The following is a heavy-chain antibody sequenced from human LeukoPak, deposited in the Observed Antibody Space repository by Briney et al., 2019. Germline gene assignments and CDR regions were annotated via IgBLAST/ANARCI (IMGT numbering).Heavy chain of an antibody. CDR2: INSDGSTT. D-gene: IGHD1-14*01. J-gene: IGHJ4*02. CDR3: ARNQGSDLDY. Sequence: PGGSLRLSCAASGFTFSSYWMHWVRQAPGKGLVWVSRINSDGSTTSYADSVKGRFTISRDNAKSTLYLQMNSLRAEDMAVYYCARNQGSDLDYWGQGTLVTVSS. CDR1: GFTFSSYW. V-gene: IGHV3-74*01.